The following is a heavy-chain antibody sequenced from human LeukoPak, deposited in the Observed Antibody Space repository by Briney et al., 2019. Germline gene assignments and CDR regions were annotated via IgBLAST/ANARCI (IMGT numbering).Heavy chain of an antibody. CDR3: AKGEEYQLRAAPGLGGFHP. J-gene: IGHJ5*02. V-gene: IGHV4-61*02. Sequence: SETLSLTCTVSGGFVSSGSYYWSWIRQPAGKGLEWIGRIYTSGSTNYNPSLKSRLTISIDTSKNQFSLKLSSVTAADTAVYYCAKGEEYQLRAAPGLGGFHPWGQGTLVTVSS. CDR2: IYTSGST. CDR1: GGFVSSGSYY. D-gene: IGHD2-2*01.